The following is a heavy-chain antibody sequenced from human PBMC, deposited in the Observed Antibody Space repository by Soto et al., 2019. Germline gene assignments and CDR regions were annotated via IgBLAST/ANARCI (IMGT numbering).Heavy chain of an antibody. V-gene: IGHV5-51*01. CDR1: GYNFTNYW. CDR2: IHPGDFDT. J-gene: IGHJ5*02. D-gene: IGHD3-3*01. Sequence: GESLKISCKGSGYNFTNYWIGWVRQMPGKGLEWMGIIHPGDFDTRYSPSFQGQVTISADKSISTAYLQWRSLKASDTAMYYCARAVNTIFGVVFIDENWFDPWGQGTLVTVSS. CDR3: ARAVNTIFGVVFIDENWFDP.